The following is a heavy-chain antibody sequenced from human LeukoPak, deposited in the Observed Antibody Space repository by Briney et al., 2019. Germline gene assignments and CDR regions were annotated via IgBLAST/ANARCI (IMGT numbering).Heavy chain of an antibody. D-gene: IGHD2-15*01. CDR1: GFTFSSYA. Sequence: GGSLRLSCAASGFTFSSYAMSWVRQAPGKGLEWVSAISGSGGSTYYADSVKGRFTISRDNSKNTLYLQMNSLRAEDTAVYYCAKDPVVVVVAATPSYFDYWGQGTLVTVSS. J-gene: IGHJ4*02. CDR3: AKDPVVVVVAATPSYFDY. CDR2: ISGSGGST. V-gene: IGHV3-23*01.